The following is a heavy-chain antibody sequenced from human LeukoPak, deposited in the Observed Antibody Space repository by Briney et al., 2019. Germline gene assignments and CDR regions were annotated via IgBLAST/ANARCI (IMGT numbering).Heavy chain of an antibody. J-gene: IGHJ4*02. Sequence: GGSLRLSCAASGFTLSNYWMHWVRQAPGKGLVWVSRIKSDGSWTNYADSVKGRFTISRDNAKRTLYLQMNSLRAEDTAVYYCVRDGDGYNFDYWGQGTLVTVSS. D-gene: IGHD5-24*01. CDR1: GFTLSNYW. CDR3: VRDGDGYNFDY. V-gene: IGHV3-74*01. CDR2: IKSDGSWT.